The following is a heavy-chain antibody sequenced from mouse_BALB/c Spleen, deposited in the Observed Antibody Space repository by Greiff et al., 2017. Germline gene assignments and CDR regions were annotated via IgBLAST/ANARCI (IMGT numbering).Heavy chain of an antibody. V-gene: IGHV1-31*01. J-gene: IGHJ2*01. CDR3: ARWGGNYVGYFDY. CDR1: GYSFTGYY. D-gene: IGHD2-1*01. Sequence: EVQLQESGPELVKPGASVKISCKASGYSFTGYYMHWVKQSHVKSLEWIGRINPYNGATSYNQNFKDKASLTVDKSSSTAYMELHSLTSEDSAVYYCARWGGNYVGYFDYWGQGTTLTVSS. CDR2: INPYNGAT.